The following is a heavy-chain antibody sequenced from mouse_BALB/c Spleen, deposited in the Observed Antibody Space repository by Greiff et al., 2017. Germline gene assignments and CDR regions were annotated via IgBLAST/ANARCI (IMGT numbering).Heavy chain of an antibody. V-gene: IGHV1-9*01. CDR2: ILPGSGCT. Sequence: QVQLQQSGAELMKPGASVKISCKATGYTFSSYWIEWVKQRPGHGLEWIGEILPGSGCTNYNEKFKGKATFTADTSSNTAYMQLSSLTSEDSAVYYCARDGYYGSSPSFDYWGQGTTLTVSS. CDR1: GYTFSSYW. D-gene: IGHD1-1*01. J-gene: IGHJ2*01. CDR3: ARDGYYGSSPSFDY.